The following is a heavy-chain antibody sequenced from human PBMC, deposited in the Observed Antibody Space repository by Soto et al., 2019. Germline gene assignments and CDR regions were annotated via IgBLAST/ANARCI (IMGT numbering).Heavy chain of an antibody. CDR1: GYTFTGYY. V-gene: IGHV1-2*04. J-gene: IGHJ3*02. CDR3: ARGGDCTNGVCNGAFDI. Sequence: GASVKLSCKASGYTFTGYYMHWVRQAPGQGLEWMGWINPNSGGTNYAQKFQGWVTMTRDTSISTAYMELSRLRSDDTAVYYCARGGDCTNGVCNGAFDIWGQGTMVTVSS. D-gene: IGHD2-8*01. CDR2: INPNSGGT.